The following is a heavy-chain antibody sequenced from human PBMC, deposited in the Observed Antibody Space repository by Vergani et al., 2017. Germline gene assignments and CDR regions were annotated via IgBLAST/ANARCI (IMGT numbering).Heavy chain of an antibody. Sequence: EVQLLESGGDLVQPGGSLRLSCAASGFSFTTNAMSWVRQAPGKGLEWVSTINTNGDFTRYGDSVKGPFTISRDKSKSTPHQKMNSLRAEDTAIYYCAEKGWDYWFDSWGQGTLVIVS. D-gene: IGHD6-19*01. CDR3: AEKGWDYWFDS. CDR1: GFSFTTNA. CDR2: INTNGDFT. J-gene: IGHJ5*01. V-gene: IGHV3-23*01.